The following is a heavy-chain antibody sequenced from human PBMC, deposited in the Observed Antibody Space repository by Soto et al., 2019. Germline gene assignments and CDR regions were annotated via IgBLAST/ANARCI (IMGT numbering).Heavy chain of an antibody. J-gene: IGHJ4*02. V-gene: IGHV3-49*03. CDR1: GFTFGDYA. CDR2: IRSKAYGGTT. Sequence: GGSLRLSCTASGFTFGDYAMSWFRQAPGKGLEWVGFIRSKAYGGTTEYAASVKGRFTISRDDSKSIAYLQMNSLKTEDTAVYYCTRDGYNHEYYFDYWGQGTLVTVSS. D-gene: IGHD5-12*01. CDR3: TRDGYNHEYYFDY.